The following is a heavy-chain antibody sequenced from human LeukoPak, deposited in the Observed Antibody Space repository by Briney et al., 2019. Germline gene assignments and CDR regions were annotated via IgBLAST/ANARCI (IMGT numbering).Heavy chain of an antibody. Sequence: GGSLRLSCAASGFIFSSHWMHWVRQAPGKGLVWVSLISSDGWSTSYADSVKGRFTASRDNAENTLYLQMNSLRAEDTAVYYCARVSQFPGISSDYWGQGSLVTVSS. D-gene: IGHD2-21*01. V-gene: IGHV3-74*01. CDR1: GFIFSSHW. CDR2: ISSDGWST. CDR3: ARVSQFPGISSDY. J-gene: IGHJ4*02.